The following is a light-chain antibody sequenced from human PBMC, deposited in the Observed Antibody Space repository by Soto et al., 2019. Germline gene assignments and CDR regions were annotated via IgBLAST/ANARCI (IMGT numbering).Light chain of an antibody. CDR1: AGAVTGGNY. V-gene: IGLV7-43*01. Sequence: QAVVTQEPALTVSPGGTVTLTCAYSAGAVTGGNYPNWFQQKPGQAPRTLIYGTTNRHSWTPARFSGSLLGGKAALTLSGVQPEDEADYYCLLFHGGALPWVFGGGTKLTVL. J-gene: IGLJ3*02. CDR2: GTT. CDR3: LLFHGGALPWV.